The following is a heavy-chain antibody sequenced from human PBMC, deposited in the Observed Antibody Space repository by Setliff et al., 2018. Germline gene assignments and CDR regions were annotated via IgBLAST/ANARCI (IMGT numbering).Heavy chain of an antibody. D-gene: IGHD3-10*01. V-gene: IGHV3-30*02. CDR2: VRFDGSYK. CDR1: GVTVSACD. CDR3: VKVKKPLIRGSGFDY. J-gene: IGHJ4*02. Sequence: HPGGSLRLSCAASGVTVSACDMSWVRQAPGKGLDWVASVRFDGSYKVYADSVKGRFTISRDNSENTLFLQMTSLRPEDTGVYYCVKVKKPLIRGSGFDYWGRGTLVTVSS.